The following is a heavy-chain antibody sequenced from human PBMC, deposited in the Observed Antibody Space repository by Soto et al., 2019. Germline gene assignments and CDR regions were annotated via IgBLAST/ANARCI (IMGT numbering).Heavy chain of an antibody. V-gene: IGHV4-4*02. J-gene: IGHJ6*02. CDR3: ARSYYYGSGSDWYYGMDV. CDR1: GGSISSSNW. Sequence: SETLSLTCAVSGGSISSSNWWSWVRQPPGKGLEWIGEIYHSGSTNYNPSLKSRVTISVDTSKNQFSLKLSSVTAADTAVYYCARSYYYGSGSDWYYGMDVWGQGTTVTVSS. D-gene: IGHD3-10*01. CDR2: IYHSGST.